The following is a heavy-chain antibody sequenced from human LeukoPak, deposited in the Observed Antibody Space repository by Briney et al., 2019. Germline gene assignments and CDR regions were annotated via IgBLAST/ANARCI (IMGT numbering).Heavy chain of an antibody. CDR2: ISSSGGTI. D-gene: IGHD1-26*01. CDR3: ARKTVGAKNWFDP. Sequence: GGSLRLSCAASGFSFSSYEMNWFRQAPGKGLEWVSYISSSGGTIYYADSVKGRFTISRDNAKNSLYLQMNSLGAEDSAVYYCARKTVGAKNWFDPWAREPWSPSPQ. V-gene: IGHV3-48*03. J-gene: IGHJ5*02. CDR1: GFSFSSYE.